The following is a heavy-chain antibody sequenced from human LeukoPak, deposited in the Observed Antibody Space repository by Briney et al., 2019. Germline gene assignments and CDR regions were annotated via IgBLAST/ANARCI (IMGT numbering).Heavy chain of an antibody. CDR1: GFTFSSYW. V-gene: IGHV3-7*01. Sequence: PGGSLRLSCAASGFTFSSYWMSWVRQAPGKGLEWVANIKQDGSEKYYVDSVKGRFTISRDNAKNTLYLQINSLRAEDTAVYYCARETPIVGATFFDYWGQGTLVTVSS. J-gene: IGHJ4*02. D-gene: IGHD1-26*01. CDR3: ARETPIVGATFFDY. CDR2: IKQDGSEK.